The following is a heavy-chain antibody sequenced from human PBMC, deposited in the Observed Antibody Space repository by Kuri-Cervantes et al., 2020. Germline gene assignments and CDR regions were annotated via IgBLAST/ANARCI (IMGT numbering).Heavy chain of an antibody. Sequence: ESLKISCVASGSIVNSKYMTWVRQAPGKGLEWVSLIYKSGDPYYAESVRGRFTISRDTSRNTLFLQMNTLRPDDAGTYYCATEGGSGWALDYWGQGVLVTVSS. CDR3: ATEGGSGWALDY. V-gene: IGHV3-53*05. J-gene: IGHJ4*02. CDR2: IYKSGDP. D-gene: IGHD6-19*01. CDR1: GSIVNSKY.